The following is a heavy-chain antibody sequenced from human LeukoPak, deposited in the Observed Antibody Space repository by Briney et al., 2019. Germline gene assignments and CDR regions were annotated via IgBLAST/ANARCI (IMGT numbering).Heavy chain of an antibody. J-gene: IGHJ4*02. CDR1: GGSISNYY. V-gene: IGHV4-59*01. D-gene: IGHD6-13*01. CDR3: ARGRVAAAGY. Sequence: SETLSLTCTVSGGSISNYYWSWIRQPPGKGLEWIGYIYYSGSTNYNPSLKSRVTISVDTSKNQFSLKLSSVTAADTAVYYCARGRVAAAGYWGQGTLVTVSS. CDR2: IYYSGST.